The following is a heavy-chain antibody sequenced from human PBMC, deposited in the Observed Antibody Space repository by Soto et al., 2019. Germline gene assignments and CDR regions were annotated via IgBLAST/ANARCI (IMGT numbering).Heavy chain of an antibody. J-gene: IGHJ5*02. Sequence: QVQLQESGPGLVKSSETLSLTCTVSGDSIRTYYWSWIRRPPGKGLEWIGHIYDTGRTNYNPSLKNRVTISLDTSKNQFSVSLRFVTAADTAVYYCARGSRTRGTNLFDPWGQGSLVTVSS. V-gene: IGHV4-59*01. CDR3: ARGSRTRGTNLFDP. CDR2: IYDTGRT. D-gene: IGHD3-16*01. CDR1: GDSIRTYY.